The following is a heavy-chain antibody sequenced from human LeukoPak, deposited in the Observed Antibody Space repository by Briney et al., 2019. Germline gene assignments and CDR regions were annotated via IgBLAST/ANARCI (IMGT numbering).Heavy chain of an antibody. J-gene: IGHJ4*02. V-gene: IGHV4-39*07. D-gene: IGHD4-17*01. CDR2: IYYSGST. Sequence: SETLSLTCTVSGGSISSSSYYWGWIRQPPGKGLEWIGSIYYSGSTYYNPSLKSRVTISVDTSRNQFSLRLSSVTAADTAVYYCARAYDDGSSDYWGQGTLVTVSS. CDR1: GGSISSSSYY. CDR3: ARAYDDGSSDY.